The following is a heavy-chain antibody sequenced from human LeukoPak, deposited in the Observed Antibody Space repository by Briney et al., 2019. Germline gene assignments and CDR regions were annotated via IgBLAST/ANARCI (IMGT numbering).Heavy chain of an antibody. J-gene: IGHJ4*02. Sequence: GGSLRLSCAASEFSFSSFEMHWVRQAPGKGLEWVAVISYDGSNKYYADSVKGRFTISRDNSKNTLYLQMNSLRAEDTAVYYCARDLESHFDYWGQGTLVTVSS. CDR1: EFSFSSFE. V-gene: IGHV3-30*04. CDR3: ARDLESHFDY. CDR2: ISYDGSNK.